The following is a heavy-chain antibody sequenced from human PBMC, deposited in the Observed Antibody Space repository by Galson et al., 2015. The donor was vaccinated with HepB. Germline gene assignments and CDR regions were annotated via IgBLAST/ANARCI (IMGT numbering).Heavy chain of an antibody. Sequence: CAISGDSVSSNRAVWNWIRQSPSRGLEWLGRTYYRSKWYRDYAVSVKSRITINPDTSKNQLSLQLNSVTPEDSAVYHCAKGIVGTTDGAFHIWGQGTMVTVSS. J-gene: IGHJ3*02. CDR3: AKGIVGTTDGAFHI. V-gene: IGHV6-1*01. CDR1: GDSVSSNRAV. D-gene: IGHD1-26*01. CDR2: TYYRSKWYR.